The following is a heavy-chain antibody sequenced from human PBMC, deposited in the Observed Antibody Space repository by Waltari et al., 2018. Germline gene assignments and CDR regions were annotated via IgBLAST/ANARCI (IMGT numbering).Heavy chain of an antibody. CDR2: IYPGDSDT. V-gene: IGHV5-51*03. CDR1: GYSFTSYW. Sequence: EVQLVQSGAEVNTPGESLKISCQGSGYSFTSYWIGWVRQMPGKGLEWMGIIYPGDSDTRYSPSFQGQVTISADKSISTAYLQWSSLKASDTAMYYCATIPCYYDSSGYSYFDYWGQGTLVTVSS. CDR3: ATIPCYYDSSGYSYFDY. D-gene: IGHD3-22*01. J-gene: IGHJ4*02.